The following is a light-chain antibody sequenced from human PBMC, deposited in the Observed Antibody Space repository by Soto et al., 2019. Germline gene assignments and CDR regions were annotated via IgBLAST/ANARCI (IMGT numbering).Light chain of an antibody. Sequence: QAVLTQPASVSGSPGQSISISCTGTGNDVGGYTFVPWYQQHPDKVPKLVIFDVNRRPSVASDRFSGSKSVNAASLTISGLQAEDEADYYCCSYTATTTYVFGTGTKVTVL. CDR1: GNDVGGYTF. CDR3: CSYTATTTYV. V-gene: IGLV2-14*03. CDR2: DVN. J-gene: IGLJ1*01.